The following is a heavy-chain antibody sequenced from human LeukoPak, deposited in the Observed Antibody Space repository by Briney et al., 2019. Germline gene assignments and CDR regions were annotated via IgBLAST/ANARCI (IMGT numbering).Heavy chain of an antibody. J-gene: IGHJ3*01. D-gene: IGHD3-22*01. Sequence: GGSLRLSCAASEFSVRNNYMSWVRQAPGKGLEWVSTVYSGGTTRYSDSVRGRFTISRDNSKITLHLQMSSLKVENTAVYYCARAVPYFNYFDSTSYYGDAFDFWGQGAWVTVSS. CDR2: VYSGGTT. CDR3: ARAVPYFNYFDSTSYYGDAFDF. V-gene: IGHV3-53*01. CDR1: EFSVRNNY.